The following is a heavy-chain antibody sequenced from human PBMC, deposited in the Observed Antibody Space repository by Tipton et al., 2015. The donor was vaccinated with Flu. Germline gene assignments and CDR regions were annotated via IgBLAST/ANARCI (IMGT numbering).Heavy chain of an antibody. V-gene: IGHV4-39*07. CDR2: IYYSGST. D-gene: IGHD3-10*01. J-gene: IGHJ6*02. Sequence: TLSLTCTVSGVPISSSSYYWGWIRQSPGKGLEWIGSIYYSGSTSYNPSLKSRVTISVDTSKNQFSLKLSSVTAADTAVYYCARDRASGRYLYYYYGMDAWGQGTTVTVSS. CDR1: GVPISSSSYY. CDR3: ARDRASGRYLYYYYGMDA.